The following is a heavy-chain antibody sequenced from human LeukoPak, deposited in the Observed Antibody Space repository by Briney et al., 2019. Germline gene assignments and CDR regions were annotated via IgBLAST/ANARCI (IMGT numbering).Heavy chain of an antibody. Sequence: PGRSLRLSCKGSGFSVGDHAMSWVRQAPGQGLEWVGFIRSNAYCGTTEYAASVKGRFTISRDDSNNIAYLQMNSLKTEDTAVYYCSRGPIELWVHNGMDVWGQGTTVTVSS. CDR1: GFSVGDHA. J-gene: IGHJ6*02. CDR2: IRSNAYCGTT. D-gene: IGHD5-18*01. CDR3: SRGPIELWVHNGMDV. V-gene: IGHV3-49*04.